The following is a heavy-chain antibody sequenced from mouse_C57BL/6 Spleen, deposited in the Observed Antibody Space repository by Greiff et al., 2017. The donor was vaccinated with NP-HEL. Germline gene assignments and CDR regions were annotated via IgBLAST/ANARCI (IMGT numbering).Heavy chain of an antibody. J-gene: IGHJ2*01. CDR3: ARSDYGSSDY. CDR1: GYSFTGYY. V-gene: IGHV1-42*01. CDR2: INPSTGGT. Sequence: VQLKQSGPELVKPGASVKISCKASGYSFTGYYMNWVKQSPEKSLEWIGEINPSTGGTTYNQKFKAKATLTVDKSSSTAYMQLKSLTSEDSAVYYCARSDYGSSDYWGQGTTLTVSS. D-gene: IGHD1-1*01.